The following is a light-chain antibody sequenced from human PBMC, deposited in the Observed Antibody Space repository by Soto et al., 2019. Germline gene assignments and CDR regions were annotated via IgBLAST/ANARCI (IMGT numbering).Light chain of an antibody. CDR2: GAS. Sequence: ELVLTESPGTLSLSPGARATLSFRASQSVSSSDLAWYQQKPGQAPRLLAYGASSRGTGSPDNFSGSGSGTDFTLTISRLAPEDFAVYYCQQSGRSPTFGGGTKVDMK. J-gene: IGKJ4*01. V-gene: IGKV3-20*01. CDR3: QQSGRSPT. CDR1: QSVSSSD.